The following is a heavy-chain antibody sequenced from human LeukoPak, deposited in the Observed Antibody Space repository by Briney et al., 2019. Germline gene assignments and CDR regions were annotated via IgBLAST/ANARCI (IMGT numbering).Heavy chain of an antibody. V-gene: IGHV3-74*03. CDR2: ITSDGTST. Sequence: GGPLRLSCAASEFSFSITWMHWVRQPPGQGLVWVARITSDGTSTSYAESVKGRFTISRDNAKNTLYLQMNSLRAEDTAVYYCARVGARLGAFDIWGQGTMVTVSS. D-gene: IGHD6-25*01. CDR1: EFSFSITW. J-gene: IGHJ3*02. CDR3: ARVGARLGAFDI.